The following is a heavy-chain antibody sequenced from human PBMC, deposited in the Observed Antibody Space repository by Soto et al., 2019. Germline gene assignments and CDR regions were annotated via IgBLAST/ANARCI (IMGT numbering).Heavy chain of an antibody. D-gene: IGHD4-4*01. V-gene: IGHV1-69*01. Sequence: QVLLVQSGAEVQKPGSSVKVSCQAAGGSFSSYMVSWVRQAPGQGLDYMGGIMPVFGTPTYTEKFQGRVTITADESTGTAYLELTSLKSDDTAVYYCARGVTANYMGGDAFAIWGQWTMVTVSS. CDR3: ARGVTANYMGGDAFAI. CDR2: IMPVFGTP. CDR1: GGSFSSYM. J-gene: IGHJ3*02.